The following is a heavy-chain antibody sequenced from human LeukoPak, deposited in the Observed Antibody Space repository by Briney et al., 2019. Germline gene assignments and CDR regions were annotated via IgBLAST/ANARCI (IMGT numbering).Heavy chain of an antibody. Sequence: SETLSLTCAVYGGSFSGYYWSWIRQPPGKGLEWIGEINHSGSTNYNPSLKSRVTISVDTSKNQFSLKLSSVTAADTAVYYCARVSSSWYQDWYLDLWGRGTLVTVSS. J-gene: IGHJ2*01. CDR1: GGSFSGYY. D-gene: IGHD6-13*01. CDR2: INHSGST. V-gene: IGHV4-34*01. CDR3: ARVSSSWYQDWYLDL.